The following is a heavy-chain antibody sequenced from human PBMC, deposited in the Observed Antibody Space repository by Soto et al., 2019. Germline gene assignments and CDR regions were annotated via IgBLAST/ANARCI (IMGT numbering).Heavy chain of an antibody. CDR2: ISSDGSKI. V-gene: IGHV3-30*18. Sequence: GGSLRLSCAASGFTFSNYGMHWVRQAPGKGLEWVAVISSDGSKIFYADSVKGRLTISRDNSKNTLFVQMNSLRAEDTAVYYCAKAKGSLQQLGRNYLDLWGQGILVTVS. CDR1: GFTFSNYG. D-gene: IGHD6-6*01. CDR3: AKAKGSLQQLGRNYLDL. J-gene: IGHJ4*02.